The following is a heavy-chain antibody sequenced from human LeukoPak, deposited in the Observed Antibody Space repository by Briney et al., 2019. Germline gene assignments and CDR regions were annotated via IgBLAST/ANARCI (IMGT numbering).Heavy chain of an antibody. Sequence: GGSLRLSCAASGFPFSRYWLSWVRQAPGRGLEWVANIKQDGSEKYYVDSVKGRFTISRDNAKNSLYLQMNSLRVEDTAVYYCARGWELDPWGQGTLVTVSS. V-gene: IGHV3-7*05. J-gene: IGHJ5*02. CDR2: IKQDGSEK. CDR1: GFPFSRYW. D-gene: IGHD1-26*01. CDR3: ARGWELDP.